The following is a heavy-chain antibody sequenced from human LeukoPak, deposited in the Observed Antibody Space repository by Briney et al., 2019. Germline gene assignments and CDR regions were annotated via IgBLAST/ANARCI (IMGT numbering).Heavy chain of an antibody. CDR2: IYSGGRT. D-gene: IGHD3-10*01. V-gene: IGHV3-66*01. CDR1: GFTVSSNY. J-gene: IGHJ4*02. Sequence: PGRSLRLSCAASGFTVSSNYMSWVRQAPGKGLEWVSVIYSGGRTYYADSVKGRFTISRDNSTNTLYLQMNSLRAEDTAVYYCARVEGSGSYYYSFNYWGQGTLVTVSS. CDR3: ARVEGSGSYYYSFNY.